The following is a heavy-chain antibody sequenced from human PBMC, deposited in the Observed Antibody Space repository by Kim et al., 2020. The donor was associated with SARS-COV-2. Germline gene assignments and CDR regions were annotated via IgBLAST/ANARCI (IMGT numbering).Heavy chain of an antibody. Sequence: ADSVKGRFTISRDNSKNPLYLQMNSLRAEDTAVYYCAKRIVVRGVIIFDYWGQGTLVTVSS. D-gene: IGHD3-10*01. CDR3: AKRIVVRGVIIFDY. V-gene: IGHV3-23*01. J-gene: IGHJ4*02.